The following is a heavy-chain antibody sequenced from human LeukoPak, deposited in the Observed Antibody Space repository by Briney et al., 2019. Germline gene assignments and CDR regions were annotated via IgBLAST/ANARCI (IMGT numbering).Heavy chain of an antibody. J-gene: IGHJ4*02. D-gene: IGHD3-22*01. Sequence: SETLPLTCTVSGGSISSSSYYWGWIRQPPGKGLEWIGSIYYSGSTYYNPSLKSRVTISVDTSKNQFSLKLSSVTAADTAVYYCARQSGYYRYYFDYWGQGTLVTVSS. CDR2: IYYSGST. V-gene: IGHV4-39*01. CDR1: GGSISSSSYY. CDR3: ARQSGYYRYYFDY.